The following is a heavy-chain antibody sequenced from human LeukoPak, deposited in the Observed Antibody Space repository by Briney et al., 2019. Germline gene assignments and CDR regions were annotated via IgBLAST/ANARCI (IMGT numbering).Heavy chain of an antibody. CDR2: VSGSGAKT. CDR3: AKDGLPVGDYYYYIDV. Sequence: GGSLRLSCAASGFAFGTYAMNWVRQAPGKGLEWVSGVSGSGAKTYYADSVKGRFTISRDNSHNTVYLQMSGPRAEDTAVYYCAKDGLPVGDYYYYIDVWGKGATVAVSS. J-gene: IGHJ6*03. CDR1: GFAFGTYA. V-gene: IGHV3-23*01. D-gene: IGHD1-26*01.